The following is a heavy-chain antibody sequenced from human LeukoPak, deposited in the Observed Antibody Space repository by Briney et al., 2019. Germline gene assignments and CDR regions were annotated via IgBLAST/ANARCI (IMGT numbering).Heavy chain of an antibody. Sequence: GRSLRLSCAASGFTFSSYGMHWVRQAPGKGLEWVAGIWYDGDNKYYADSVKGRFTISRDNSKNTLYLQMNSLRAEDTAVYYCARDGIAAAGQYYCYGMDVWGQGTTVTVSS. CDR1: GFTFSSYG. V-gene: IGHV3-33*01. CDR3: ARDGIAAAGQYYCYGMDV. J-gene: IGHJ6*02. D-gene: IGHD6-13*01. CDR2: IWYDGDNK.